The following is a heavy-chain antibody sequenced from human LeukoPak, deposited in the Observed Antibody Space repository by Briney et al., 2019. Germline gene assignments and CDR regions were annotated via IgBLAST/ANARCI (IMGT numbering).Heavy chain of an antibody. V-gene: IGHV3-30*04. CDR3: ARGFGVVIIGYFDY. D-gene: IGHD3-3*01. J-gene: IGHJ4*02. Sequence: GGSLRLSCTASGFTFGDYAMSWVRQAPGKGLEWVAVISYDGSNKYYADSVKGRFTISRDNSKNTLYLQMNSLRAEDTAVYYCARGFGVVIIGYFDYWGQGTLVTVSS. CDR1: GFTFGDYA. CDR2: ISYDGSNK.